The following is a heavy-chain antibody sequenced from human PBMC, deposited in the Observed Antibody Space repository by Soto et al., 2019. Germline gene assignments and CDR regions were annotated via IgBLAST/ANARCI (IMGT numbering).Heavy chain of an antibody. CDR2: ISGLT. Sequence: PGGSLRLSCAASGFTFSSYAMSWVRQAPGKGLEWVSAISGLTYYADSVKGRFTISRDNSRNTLYLQMNSLRAEDTAVYYCARRAEVAGWAFFFDYWGQGTLVTVSS. CDR3: ARRAEVAGWAFFFDY. D-gene: IGHD6-19*01. V-gene: IGHV3-23*01. CDR1: GFTFSSYA. J-gene: IGHJ4*02.